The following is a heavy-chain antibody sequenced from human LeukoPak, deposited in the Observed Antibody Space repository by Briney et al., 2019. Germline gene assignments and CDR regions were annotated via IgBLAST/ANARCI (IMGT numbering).Heavy chain of an antibody. CDR3: ARDNGIYYYDSSAPCDY. J-gene: IGHJ4*02. V-gene: IGHV1-18*01. CDR1: GYTFTSYG. CDR2: ISAYNGNT. D-gene: IGHD3-22*01. Sequence: ASVKVSCKASGYTFTSYGISWVRQAPGQGLEWMGWISAYNGNTNYAQKLQGRVTMTTDTSTSTAYMELRSLRSDDTAVYYCARDNGIYYYDSSAPCDYWGQGTLVTVSS.